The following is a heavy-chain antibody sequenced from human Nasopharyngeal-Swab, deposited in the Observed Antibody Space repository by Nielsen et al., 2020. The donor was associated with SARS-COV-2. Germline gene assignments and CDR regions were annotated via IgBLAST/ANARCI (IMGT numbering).Heavy chain of an antibody. J-gene: IGHJ6*02. D-gene: IGHD3-10*01. CDR2: ISYDGSNK. CDR3: ARGASDYGSGSYFAEDYYYYGMDV. CDR1: GFTFRSYG. Sequence: GGSLRLSCAASGFTFRSYGMHWVRQAPGKGLEWVAVISYDGSNKYYADSVKGRFTISRDNAKNSLYLQMNSLRAEDTAVYYCARGASDYGSGSYFAEDYYYYGMDVWGQGTTVTVSS. V-gene: IGHV3-30*03.